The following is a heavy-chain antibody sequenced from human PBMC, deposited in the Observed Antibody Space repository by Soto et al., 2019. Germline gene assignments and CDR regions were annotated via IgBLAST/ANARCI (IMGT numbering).Heavy chain of an antibody. CDR3: ARASEYQMLFLHS. CDR1: GGTFSNYA. D-gene: IGHD3-10*01. V-gene: IGHV1-69*01. J-gene: IGHJ4*02. CDR2: IIPLFGTT. Sequence: QVQLLQSGAEVRKPGSSVKVSCKASGGTFSNYAISWVRQAPGQGLEWMGGIIPLFGTTNHAQEFRGRVSITADEFTNTTYMELSRLRSDDTAVYYCARASEYQMLFLHSWGQGTLVTVSS.